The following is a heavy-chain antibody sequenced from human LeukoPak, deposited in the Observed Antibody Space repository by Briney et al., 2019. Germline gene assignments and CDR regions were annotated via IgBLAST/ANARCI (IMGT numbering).Heavy chain of an antibody. CDR2: ISYIGNT. V-gene: IGHV4-59*01. CDR1: GFTFSSYA. Sequence: GSLRLSCAASGFTFSSYAMSWIRQPPGKELEWIGYISYIGNTHYNPSLKSRVTISRDTSKNQFSLNLSSVTAADTAVYYCAREHDWGDFDYWGQGALVTVSS. D-gene: IGHD3-9*01. CDR3: AREHDWGDFDY. J-gene: IGHJ4*02.